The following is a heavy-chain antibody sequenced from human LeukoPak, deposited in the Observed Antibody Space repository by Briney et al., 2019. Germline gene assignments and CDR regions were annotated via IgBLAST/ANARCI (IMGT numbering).Heavy chain of an antibody. CDR1: GFTFSSYG. J-gene: IGHJ6*02. Sequence: GGSLRLPCAASGFTFSSYGMHWVRQAPGKGLEWVAVISYDGSNKYYADSVKGRFTISRDNSKNTLYLQMNSLRAEDTAVYYCAKDRERAARPLYYYGMDVWGQGTTVTVSS. D-gene: IGHD6-6*01. V-gene: IGHV3-30*18. CDR2: ISYDGSNK. CDR3: AKDRERAARPLYYYGMDV.